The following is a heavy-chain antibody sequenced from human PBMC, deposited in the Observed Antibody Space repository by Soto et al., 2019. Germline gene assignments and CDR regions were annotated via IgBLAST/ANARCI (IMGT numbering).Heavy chain of an antibody. CDR1: GFTFSNYA. V-gene: IGHV3-23*01. D-gene: IGHD2-15*01. Sequence: GWSLRLSCAASGFTFSNYAMTWVRQAPGKGLEWVSATSESGDSTHYADSVKGRFTISRDNSKNTLSLQMNSLRAEDTAVYYCAKVHVGYCSDGSCYDIDYWGQGTLVTVSS. CDR3: AKVHVGYCSDGSCYDIDY. CDR2: TSESGDST. J-gene: IGHJ4*02.